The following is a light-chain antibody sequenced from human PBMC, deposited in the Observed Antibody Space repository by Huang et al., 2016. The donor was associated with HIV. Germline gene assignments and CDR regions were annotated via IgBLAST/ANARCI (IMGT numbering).Light chain of an antibody. Sequence: IVMTQSPATLSVSPGERVTLSCRANRSVSTNLAWYQQRPGQAPRLLIYGSSTRAPGVPARVSGSGSGTDFSLTISSLQSEDCALYYCHQYNNWLLSFGGGTRVDI. CDR2: GSS. CDR1: RSVSTN. V-gene: IGKV3-15*01. CDR3: HQYNNWLLS. J-gene: IGKJ4*01.